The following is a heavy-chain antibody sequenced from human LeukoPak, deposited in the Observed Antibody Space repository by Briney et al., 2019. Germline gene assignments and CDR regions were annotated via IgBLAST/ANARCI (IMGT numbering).Heavy chain of an antibody. CDR1: GYTFTGYY. J-gene: IGHJ6*02. CDR2: INPNSGGT. V-gene: IGHV1-2*02. CDR3: AREEVAAAGRYYYYGMDV. D-gene: IGHD6-13*01. Sequence: ASVKVSCKAPGYTFTGYYMHWVRQAPGQGLEWMGWINPNSGGTNYAQKFQGRLTMTRDTSISTAYMELSRLRSDDTAVYYCAREEVAAAGRYYYYGMDVWGQGTTVTVSS.